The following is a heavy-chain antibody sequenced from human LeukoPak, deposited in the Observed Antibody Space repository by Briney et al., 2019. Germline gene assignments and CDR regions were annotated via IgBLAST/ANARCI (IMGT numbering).Heavy chain of an antibody. Sequence: PGGSLRLSCAASGFTFNDYAMTWVRQAPGKGLEWVSAITGSGSNAYYAASAKGRLTISRDNSKNSLDLQMNSLRAEDTAVYYCAKGLRGCSGNACYYFFDFWGQGALVTVSS. CDR1: GFTFNDYA. CDR2: ITGSGSNA. D-gene: IGHD2/OR15-2a*01. CDR3: AKGLRGCSGNACYYFFDF. V-gene: IGHV3-23*01. J-gene: IGHJ4*02.